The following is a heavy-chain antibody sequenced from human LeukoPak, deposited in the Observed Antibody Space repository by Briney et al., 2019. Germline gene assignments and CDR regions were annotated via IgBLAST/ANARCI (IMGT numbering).Heavy chain of an antibody. D-gene: IGHD3-22*01. V-gene: IGHV3-49*04. CDR1: GFTFSSYW. J-gene: IGHJ4*02. CDR3: TRHPPDYYDSSGYDY. CDR2: IRSKAYGGTT. Sequence: GGSLRLSCAASGFTFSSYWMSWVRQAPGKGLEWVGFIRSKAYGGTTEYAASVKGRFTISRDDSKSIAYLQMNSLKTEDTAVYYCTRHPPDYYDSSGYDYWGQGTLVTVSS.